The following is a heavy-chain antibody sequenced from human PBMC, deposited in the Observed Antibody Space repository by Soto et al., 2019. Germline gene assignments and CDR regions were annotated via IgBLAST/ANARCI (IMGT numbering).Heavy chain of an antibody. D-gene: IGHD2-15*01. CDR3: ARDQKAGSCSGGSCYFYYGMDV. Sequence: GASVKVSCKASGYTFTSYYMHWVRQAPGQGLEWMGIINPSGGSTSYAQKFQGRVTMTRDTSTSTVYMELSSLRAEDTAVYYCARDQKAGSCSGGSCYFYYGMDVWGQGTTVTVSS. J-gene: IGHJ6*02. CDR2: INPSGGST. V-gene: IGHV1-46*01. CDR1: GYTFTSYY.